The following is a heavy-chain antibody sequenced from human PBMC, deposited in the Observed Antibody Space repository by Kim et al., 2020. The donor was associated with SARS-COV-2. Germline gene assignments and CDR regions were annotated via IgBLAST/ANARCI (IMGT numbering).Heavy chain of an antibody. V-gene: IGHV3-9*01. Sequence: VKGRFTISRDNAKNSLYLQMNSLRAEDTALYYCAKGSSGWTYYYYYGMDVWGQGTTVTVSS. J-gene: IGHJ6*02. D-gene: IGHD6-19*01. CDR3: AKGSSGWTYYYYYGMDV.